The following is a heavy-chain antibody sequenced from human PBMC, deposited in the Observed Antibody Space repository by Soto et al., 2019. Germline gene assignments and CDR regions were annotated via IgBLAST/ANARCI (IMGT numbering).Heavy chain of an antibody. D-gene: IGHD6-13*01. Sequence: QVQLVESGGGVVQPGRSLRLSCAASGFTFSSYGMHWVRQASGKGLEWVAVISYDGSNKYYIDSVKGRFTISRDNSKNTLYLKMDSLRAEDRAVYYCAKDVISNTWHFAPMDVWGQGTTVTVSS. J-gene: IGHJ6*02. CDR1: GFTFSSYG. CDR3: AKDVISNTWHFAPMDV. V-gene: IGHV3-30*18. CDR2: ISYDGSNK.